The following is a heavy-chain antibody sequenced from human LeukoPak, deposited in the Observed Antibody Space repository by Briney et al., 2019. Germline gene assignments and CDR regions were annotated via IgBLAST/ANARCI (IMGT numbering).Heavy chain of an antibody. CDR1: GFTFSSYW. J-gene: IGHJ4*02. CDR2: IKPEGSEK. D-gene: IGHD3-22*01. CDR3: AREREPSYYDSSGYYFDY. Sequence: GGSLRLSCAASGFTFSSYWMSWVRQAPGKGLGWVANIKPEGSEKYYVDSVKGRFSISRDNAKKSLYLQMKSLRAEDTAVYYCAREREPSYYDSSGYYFDYWGQGTLVTVSS. V-gene: IGHV3-7*01.